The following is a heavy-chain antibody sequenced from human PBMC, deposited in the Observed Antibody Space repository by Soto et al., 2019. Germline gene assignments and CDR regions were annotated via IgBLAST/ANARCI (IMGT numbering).Heavy chain of an antibody. CDR3: AKCGHCSGGSCIDY. J-gene: IGHJ4*02. CDR2: ISYDGSNK. V-gene: IGHV3-30*18. Sequence: QVQLVESGGGVVQPGRSLRLSCAASGFTFSSYGMHWVRQAPGKGLEWVAVISYDGSNKYYADSVKGRFTISRDNSKNTLYLQMNSLRAEDTAVYYCAKCGHCSGGSCIDYWGQGTLVTVSS. CDR1: GFTFSSYG. D-gene: IGHD2-15*01.